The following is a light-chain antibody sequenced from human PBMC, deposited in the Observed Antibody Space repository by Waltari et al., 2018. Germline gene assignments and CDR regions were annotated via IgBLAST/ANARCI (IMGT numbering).Light chain of an antibody. CDR2: RIN. CDR3: VLYMGSGIWV. J-gene: IGLJ3*02. Sequence: QTVVTQEPSLSVSPGGTVTLTCALSSGSVSTTSYASWYQQTPGQSPRTLVFRINSGPSWGPGRFSGSMPGNKAGLTITGAQAEDESDYYCVLYMGSGIWVFGGGTKLTVL. CDR1: SGSVSTTSY. V-gene: IGLV8-61*01.